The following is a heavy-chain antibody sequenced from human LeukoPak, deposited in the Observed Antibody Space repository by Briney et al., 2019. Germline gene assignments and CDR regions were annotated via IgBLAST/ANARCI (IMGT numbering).Heavy chain of an antibody. CDR3: ATDVGQLWSPDN. D-gene: IGHD5-18*01. CDR2: ISGSGNTI. V-gene: IGHV3-11*01. Sequence: PGGSLGLSCAASGFTFSDYYMSWIRQAPGKGLEWVSYISGSGNTIFYADSVKGRFTISRDNAKNSVYLHMNRLRADDTAVYYCATDVGQLWSPDNWGQGTLVTVSS. CDR1: GFTFSDYY. J-gene: IGHJ4*02.